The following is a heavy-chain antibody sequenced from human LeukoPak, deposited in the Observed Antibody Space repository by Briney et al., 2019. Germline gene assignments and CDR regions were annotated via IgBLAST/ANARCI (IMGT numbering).Heavy chain of an antibody. CDR2: INSDGSST. J-gene: IGHJ6*03. V-gene: IGHV3-74*01. CDR1: GFTFSSYW. CDR3: ARDTVTTWGYYYYMDV. D-gene: IGHD4-17*01. Sequence: GGSLRLSCAASGFTFSSYWMHWVRQAPGKGLVWVSRINSDGSSTSYADSVKGRFTISRDNAENTLYLQMNSLRAEDTAVYYCARDTVTTWGYYYYMDVWGKGTTVTISS.